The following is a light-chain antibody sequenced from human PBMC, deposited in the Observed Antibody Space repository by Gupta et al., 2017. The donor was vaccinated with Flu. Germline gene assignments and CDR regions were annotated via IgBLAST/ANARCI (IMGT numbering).Light chain of an antibody. Sequence: DIQMTQSPSSLSASVGDRVTITCQASQDITNYLNWYQQKPGKAPKLLIYDASKVESGVPSRFSGSGSGTNFIFTISSRQPEDFAKYYCQQQNNRPRTFGQGTKVEI. CDR3: QQQNNRPRT. CDR2: DAS. J-gene: IGKJ1*01. CDR1: QDITNY. V-gene: IGKV1-33*01.